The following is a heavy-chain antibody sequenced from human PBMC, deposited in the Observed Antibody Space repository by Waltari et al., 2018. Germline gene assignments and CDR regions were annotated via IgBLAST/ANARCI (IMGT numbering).Heavy chain of an antibody. J-gene: IGHJ5*02. V-gene: IGHV3-74*01. D-gene: IGHD5-12*01. CDR1: GFTFCCYW. CDR2: INSDGSTT. CDR3: AVYLRSSPFDP. Sequence: EVQLVESGGGLVQPGGSLGLSCAASGFTFCCYWIHWVRQAPGKGLVWVSRINSDGSTTGYADSVKGRFTISRDNTKNTLSLQMNSLRDEDTAVYYCAVYLRSSPFDPWGQGTLVTVSS.